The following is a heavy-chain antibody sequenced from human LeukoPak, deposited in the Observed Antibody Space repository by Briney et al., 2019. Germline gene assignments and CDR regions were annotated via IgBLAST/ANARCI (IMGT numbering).Heavy chain of an antibody. CDR2: IRYDGSNK. J-gene: IGHJ6*03. D-gene: IGHD3-3*01. Sequence: GGSLRLSCAASGFTFSSYGMHWVRQAPGKGLEWVAFIRYDGSNKYYADSVKGRFTISRDNSKNTLYLQMNSLRAEDTAVYYCAKIGGTYYDFWSGYIRDYMDVWGKGTTVTVSS. CDR3: AKIGGTYYDFWSGYIRDYMDV. CDR1: GFTFSSYG. V-gene: IGHV3-30*02.